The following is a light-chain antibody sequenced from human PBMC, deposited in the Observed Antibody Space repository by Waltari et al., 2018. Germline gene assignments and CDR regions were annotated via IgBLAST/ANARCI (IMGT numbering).Light chain of an antibody. Sequence: QSVLTQPPSASGTPGQRVPMYCSGGGSNIANTYVMWYQQLPGTAPRLLVFRDNERPSGVPDRFSGSKSGTSASLAISGLRSEDEADYYCAVWDDRLSGWVFGGGTKLTVL. CDR1: GSNIANTY. CDR2: RDN. V-gene: IGLV1-47*01. CDR3: AVWDDRLSGWV. J-gene: IGLJ3*02.